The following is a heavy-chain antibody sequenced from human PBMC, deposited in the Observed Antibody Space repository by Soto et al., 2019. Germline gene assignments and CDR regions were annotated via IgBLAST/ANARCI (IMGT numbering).Heavy chain of an antibody. V-gene: IGHV1-46*03. J-gene: IGHJ6*02. CDR2: INPSGGST. CDR3: ARAGGGGWLPYYYYGMDV. Sequence: QVQLVQSGAEVKKPGASVKVSCKASGYTFTSYYMHWVRQAPGQGLEWMGIINPSGGSTSYAQKFQGRVTMTRDTSTSTVYMELSSLRSEDTAVYYCARAGGGGWLPYYYYGMDVWGQGTTVTVSS. CDR1: GYTFTSYY. D-gene: IGHD6-19*01.